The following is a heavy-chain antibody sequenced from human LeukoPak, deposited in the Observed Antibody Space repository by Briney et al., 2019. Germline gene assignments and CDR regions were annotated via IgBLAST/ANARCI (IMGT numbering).Heavy chain of an antibody. CDR2: IYHSGST. Sequence: PSETLSLTCAVSGYSISSGYYWGWIRQPPGKGLEWIGSIYHSGSTYYNPSLKSRVTISVDTSKNQFSLKLSSVTAADTAVYYCACATISGVAHDAFDIWGQGTMVTVSS. D-gene: IGHD3-3*01. J-gene: IGHJ3*02. CDR3: ACATISGVAHDAFDI. CDR1: GYSISSGYY. V-gene: IGHV4-38-2*01.